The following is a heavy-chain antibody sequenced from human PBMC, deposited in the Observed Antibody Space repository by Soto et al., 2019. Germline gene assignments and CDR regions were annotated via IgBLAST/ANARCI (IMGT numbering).Heavy chain of an antibody. J-gene: IGHJ6*02. CDR2: IDTDGSRK. Sequence: LRLSCAASVFNFNTYWMYWVRQAPGKGLEWVANIDTDGSRKNYVDSVKGRFIISRDNAKNSLFLQMNSLRADDTAVYYCGRVPIDCNYENGVDVWGRGTTVTVCS. V-gene: IGHV3-7*03. CDR3: GRVPIDCNYENGVDV. CDR1: VFNFNTYW. D-gene: IGHD1-7*01.